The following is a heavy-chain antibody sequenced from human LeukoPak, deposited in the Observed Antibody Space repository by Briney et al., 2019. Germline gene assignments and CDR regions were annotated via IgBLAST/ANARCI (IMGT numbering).Heavy chain of an antibody. Sequence: ASVKVSCKASGYTFTGYYMHWVRQAPGQGLEWMGWINPNSGGTNYAQKFQGRVTMTRDTSISTAYMELSRLRSDDTAVYYCATHFSTAYQLPYTDYYNMDVWGKGTTVTVSS. D-gene: IGHD2-2*01. CDR2: INPNSGGT. CDR1: GYTFTGYY. V-gene: IGHV1-2*02. J-gene: IGHJ6*03. CDR3: ATHFSTAYQLPYTDYYNMDV.